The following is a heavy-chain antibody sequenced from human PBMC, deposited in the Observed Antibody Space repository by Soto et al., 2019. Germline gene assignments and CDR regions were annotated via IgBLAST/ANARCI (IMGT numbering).Heavy chain of an antibody. V-gene: IGHV4-4*02. Sequence: QVHLQESGPGLVKPSGTLSLTCDVSGGSVSSTTWWSWLRQPPGKGLEWIGEVYHAGNTNYNPSLQSRVTMSVDKSKNQFSLKLNSMTAADTAVYYCARVFTSSGFDIWGQGTLVTVSS. CDR1: GGSVSSTTW. CDR3: ARVFTSSGFDI. J-gene: IGHJ4*02. CDR2: VYHAGNT. D-gene: IGHD3-22*01.